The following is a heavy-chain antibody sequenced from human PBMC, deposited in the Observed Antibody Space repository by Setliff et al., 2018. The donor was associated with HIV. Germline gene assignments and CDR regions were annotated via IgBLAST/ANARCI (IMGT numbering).Heavy chain of an antibody. CDR2: ISGSGDIT. D-gene: IGHD4-4*01. CDR3: AKTQTVITVYGPFDS. V-gene: IGHV3-23*01. CDR1: GFSFRSYA. J-gene: IGHJ4*02. Sequence: GGSLRLSCAASGFSFRSYAVSWARQAPGKGLEWVSVISGSGDITYYRESVKGRFTVSRDSSNNTVYLQMNSLRAEDTAMYYCAKTQTVITVYGPFDSWGQGTPVTVSS.